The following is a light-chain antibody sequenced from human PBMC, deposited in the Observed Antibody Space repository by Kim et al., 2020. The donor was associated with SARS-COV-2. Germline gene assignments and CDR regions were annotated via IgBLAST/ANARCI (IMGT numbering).Light chain of an antibody. CDR2: EDS. CDR3: QSYDTTDQV. V-gene: IGLV6-57*01. Sequence: NFMLTQPHSVSESPGKTVTISCTRISGSITSNYVQWYQQRPSRSPTTVIYEDSQRPSGVPDRFSGSIDRSSNSASLTISGLKTEDEADYYCQSYDTTDQVFGGGTQRTVL. J-gene: IGLJ3*02. CDR1: SGSITSNY.